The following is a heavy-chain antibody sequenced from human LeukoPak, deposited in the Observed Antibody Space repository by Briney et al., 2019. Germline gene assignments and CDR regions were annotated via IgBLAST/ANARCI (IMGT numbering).Heavy chain of an antibody. CDR2: ISSDGSRI. CDR3: ARDNGRNGFDI. Sequence: PGGSLRLSCGASGFSFSLYWMLGLRQAPGQGLVWVSRISSDGSRISYADSVKGRFTISRDDAKKTVDLQTNSLRAEDTAVDFCARDNGRNGFDIWGQGTMVTVSS. V-gene: IGHV3-74*01. CDR1: GFSFSLYW. J-gene: IGHJ3*02.